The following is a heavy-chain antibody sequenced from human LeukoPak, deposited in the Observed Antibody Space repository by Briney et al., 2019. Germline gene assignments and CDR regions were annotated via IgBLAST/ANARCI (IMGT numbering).Heavy chain of an antibody. Sequence: PGGSLRLSCAASGFTFSSYAMSWVRQAPGKGLEWVSAISGSGGNSYYADSGKGRFTISKDNSKNTLYLRMTSLRAEDTALYYCAKGGVYGSGTYIDYWGQGTLVTVSS. J-gene: IGHJ4*02. D-gene: IGHD1-26*01. CDR2: ISGSGGNS. V-gene: IGHV3-23*01. CDR3: AKGGVYGSGTYIDY. CDR1: GFTFSSYA.